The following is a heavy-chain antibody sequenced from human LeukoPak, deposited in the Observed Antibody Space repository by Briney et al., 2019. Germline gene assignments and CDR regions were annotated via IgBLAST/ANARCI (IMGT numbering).Heavy chain of an antibody. CDR3: ARGFVVVPAADGSFDY. CDR1: GGSISSGDYY. CDR2: IYYSGST. Sequence: SQTLSHTCTVSGGSISSGDYYWSWISQPPGKGLEWIGYIYYSGSTYYNPSLKSRVTISVDTSKNQFSLKLSSVTAADTAVYYCARGFVVVPAADGSFDYWGQGTLVTVSS. V-gene: IGHV4-30-4*01. J-gene: IGHJ4*02. D-gene: IGHD2-2*01.